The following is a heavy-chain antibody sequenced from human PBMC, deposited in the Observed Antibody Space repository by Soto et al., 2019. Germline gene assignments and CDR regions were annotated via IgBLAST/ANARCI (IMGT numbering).Heavy chain of an antibody. J-gene: IGHJ5*02. CDR3: ARVPSP. V-gene: IGHV4-59*12. Sequence: SETLSLTCTVSGGSIISYYWSWIRQPPGKGLEWIGSIYYSGSTYYNPSLKSRVTISVDRSKNQFSLKLSSVTAADTAVYYCARVPSPWGQGTLVTVSS. CDR2: IYYSGST. CDR1: GGSIISYY.